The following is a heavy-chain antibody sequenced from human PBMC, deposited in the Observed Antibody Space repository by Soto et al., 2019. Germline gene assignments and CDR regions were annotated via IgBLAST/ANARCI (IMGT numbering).Heavy chain of an antibody. Sequence: SETLSLTCTVSGGSISSYYWGWIRQPPGKGLEWIGYIYYSGSTHYNPSLKSRVTISVDKSKNQFSLKLNSVTAADTAVYYCARGAAPDYWGQGTLVTVSS. V-gene: IGHV4-59*01. CDR3: ARGAAPDY. J-gene: IGHJ4*02. CDR1: GGSISSYY. CDR2: IYYSGST. D-gene: IGHD6-13*01.